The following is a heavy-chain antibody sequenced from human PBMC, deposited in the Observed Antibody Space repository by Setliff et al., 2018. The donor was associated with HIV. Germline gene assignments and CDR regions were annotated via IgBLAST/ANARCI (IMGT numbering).Heavy chain of an antibody. J-gene: IGHJ4*02. D-gene: IGHD3-22*01. CDR2: INPSGGST. CDR3: ASQGYYYDSSGYYPFDY. CDR1: GYTFTSYY. V-gene: IGHV1-46*01. Sequence: ASVKVSCKASGYTFTSYYMHWVRQAPGQGLEWMGIINPSGGSTSYAQKFQGRVTMTRDTSTSTVYMELSSLRSEDTAVYYCASQGYYYDSSGYYPFDYWGQGTLVTV.